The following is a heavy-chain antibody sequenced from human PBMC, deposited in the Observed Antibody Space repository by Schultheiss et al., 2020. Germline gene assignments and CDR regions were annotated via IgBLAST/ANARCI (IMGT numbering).Heavy chain of an antibody. V-gene: IGHV3-72*01. CDR2: IRNKANSYTT. CDR1: GFTFSGSA. Sequence: GGSLRLSCAASGFTFSGSAMHWVRQASGKGLEWVGRIRNKANSYTTEYAASVKGRFTISRDDSKNSLYLQMNSLKSEDTALYYCTTDRTTVTTGFDHWGQGTLVTVS. J-gene: IGHJ4*02. D-gene: IGHD4-17*01. CDR3: TTDRTTVTTGFDH.